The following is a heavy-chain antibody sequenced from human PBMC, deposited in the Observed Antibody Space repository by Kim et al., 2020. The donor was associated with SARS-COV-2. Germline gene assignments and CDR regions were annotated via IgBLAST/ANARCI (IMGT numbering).Heavy chain of an antibody. J-gene: IGHJ4*02. CDR3: AKYGDYDYYFDY. Sequence: CHTTSLKSRVTIAVDTSKNQFSLKLSSVTAADTAVYYCAKYGDYDYYFDYWGQGTLVTVSS. V-gene: IGHV4-39*07. D-gene: IGHD4-17*01.